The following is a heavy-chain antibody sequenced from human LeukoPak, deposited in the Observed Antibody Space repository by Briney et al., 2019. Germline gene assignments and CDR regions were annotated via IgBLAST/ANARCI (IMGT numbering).Heavy chain of an antibody. CDR2: INPNSGGT. CDR3: AREALFRFDP. J-gene: IGHJ5*02. D-gene: IGHD2-21*01. Sequence: ASVKVSCRASGYTFTGYYMHWLRRAPGQGLEWMGWINPNSGGTNYAQKFQGRVTMTRDTSISTAYMELSRLRSDDTAVYYCAREALFRFDPWGQGTLVTVSS. CDR1: GYTFTGYY. V-gene: IGHV1-2*02.